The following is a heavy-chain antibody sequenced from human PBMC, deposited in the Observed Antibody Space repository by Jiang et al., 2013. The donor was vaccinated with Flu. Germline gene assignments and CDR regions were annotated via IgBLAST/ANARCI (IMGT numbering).Heavy chain of an antibody. CDR1: GGSISSYY. J-gene: IGHJ5*02. CDR3: ARGGFTPPTPEYQLLSANWFDP. Sequence: PGLVKPSETLSLTCTVSGGSISSYYWSWIRQPPGKGLEWIGYIYYSGSTNYNPSLKSRVTISVDTSKNQFSLKLSSVTAADTAVYYCARGGFTPPTPEYQLLSANWFDPWGQGTLVTVSS. CDR2: IYYSGST. D-gene: IGHD2-2*01. V-gene: IGHV4-59*01.